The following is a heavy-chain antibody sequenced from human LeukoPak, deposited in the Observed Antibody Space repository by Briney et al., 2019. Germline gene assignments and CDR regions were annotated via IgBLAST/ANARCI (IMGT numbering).Heavy chain of an antibody. CDR1: GFTFSNFA. CDR2: ISGTGGNT. Sequence: LAGGSLRLSCAASGFTFSNFAMSWVRQAPGKGLEWVSAISGTGGNTFYTDSVTGRFTISRDNSKNTLYVQMNSLRAEDTAVYYCAKTGGYYDTSDLYRPDVFDIWGQGTVVTVSS. V-gene: IGHV3-23*01. CDR3: AKTGGYYDTSDLYRPDVFDI. J-gene: IGHJ3*02. D-gene: IGHD3-22*01.